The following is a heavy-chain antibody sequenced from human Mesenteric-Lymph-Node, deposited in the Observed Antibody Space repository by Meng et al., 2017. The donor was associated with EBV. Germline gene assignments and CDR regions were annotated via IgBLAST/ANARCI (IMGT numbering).Heavy chain of an antibody. D-gene: IGHD3-10*01. V-gene: IGHV4-4*02. CDR3: AKANSSGRSSWFDP. Sequence: VQTLWPGPGVVQPSGTLSLTCVVSGGSITAYNWWSWVRQPPGKGLEWIGEVFHSGTTNSNASLRSRLTISVDKSKNQFSLKLTSVTAADTAVYYCAKANSSGRSSWFDPWGQGTLVTVSS. J-gene: IGHJ5*02. CDR2: VFHSGTT. CDR1: GGSITAYNW.